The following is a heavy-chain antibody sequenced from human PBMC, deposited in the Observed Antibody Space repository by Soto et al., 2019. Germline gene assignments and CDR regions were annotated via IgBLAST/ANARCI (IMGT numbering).Heavy chain of an antibody. CDR1: GYTFTRYG. D-gene: IGHD2-2*01. Sequence: ASVKVSCKASGYTFTRYGISWVRQAPGQGLEWMGWISAYNGNTNYAQKLQGRVTMTTDTSTSTAYMELRSLRSDDTAVYYCARIQLGPYYYYYYMDVWGKGTTVTV. CDR2: ISAYNGNT. J-gene: IGHJ6*03. V-gene: IGHV1-18*01. CDR3: ARIQLGPYYYYYYMDV.